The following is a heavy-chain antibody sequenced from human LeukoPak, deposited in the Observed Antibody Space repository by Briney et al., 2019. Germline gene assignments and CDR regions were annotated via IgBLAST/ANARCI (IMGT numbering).Heavy chain of an antibody. CDR1: GFTFSSYA. J-gene: IGHJ5*02. V-gene: IGHV3-23*01. CDR3: ARDACSDVSCYSGGSPNWFDP. CDR2: ISGSGGST. Sequence: GGSLRLSCAASGFTFSSYAMRWVRQAPGKGLEWVSAISGSGGSTYYADSVKGRFTISRDNAKNSLYLQMNSLRVDDTAVYYCARDACSDVSCYSGGSPNWFDPWGQGTLVTVSS. D-gene: IGHD2-15*01.